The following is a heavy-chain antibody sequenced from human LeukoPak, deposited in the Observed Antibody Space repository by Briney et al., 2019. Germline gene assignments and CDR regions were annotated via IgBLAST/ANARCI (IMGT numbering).Heavy chain of an antibody. CDR3: ARGGGLDV. CDR2: INHNGNVN. Sequence: GGSLRLSCAASGFTFSSYWMNCARQAPGKGLEWVASINHNGNVNYYVDSVKGRFTISRDNAKNSLYLQMSNLRAEDTAVYFCARGGGLDVWGQGATVTVSS. V-gene: IGHV3-7*03. J-gene: IGHJ6*02. D-gene: IGHD3-16*01. CDR1: GFTFSSYW.